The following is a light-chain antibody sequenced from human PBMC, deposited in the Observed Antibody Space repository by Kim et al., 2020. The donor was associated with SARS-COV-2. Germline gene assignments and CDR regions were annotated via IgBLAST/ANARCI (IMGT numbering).Light chain of an antibody. CDR1: QGISNS. CDR3: QKYNSAPWT. CDR2: GAS. V-gene: IGKV1-27*01. J-gene: IGKJ1*01. Sequence: ASVGTRVTIPGRASQGISNSLAWYRQKPGKVPMLLIYGASTLQSGVPSRFSGSGSGTDFTLTISSLQPEDAATYYCQKYNSAPWTFGQGTKVEIK.